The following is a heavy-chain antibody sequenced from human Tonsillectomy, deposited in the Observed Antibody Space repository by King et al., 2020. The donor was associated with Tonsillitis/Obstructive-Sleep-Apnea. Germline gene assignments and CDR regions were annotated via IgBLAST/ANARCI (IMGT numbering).Heavy chain of an antibody. V-gene: IGHV3-30*04. CDR2: ISYDGSNE. D-gene: IGHD5-18*01. CDR1: GFTFNTFA. J-gene: IGHJ4*02. CDR3: AREQGRHSYGHDY. Sequence: QLVQSGGGVVQPGRSLRLSCVASGFTFNTFAMHWVRQAPGKGLEWVAVISYDGSNEYHIDSVTGRFTISRDNSKNTLYLQMNSLRAEDTAVYYCAREQGRHSYGHDYWGQGTRVTVSS.